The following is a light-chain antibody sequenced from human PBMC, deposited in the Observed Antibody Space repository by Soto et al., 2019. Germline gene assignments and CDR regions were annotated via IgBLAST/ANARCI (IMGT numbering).Light chain of an antibody. CDR2: GAS. Sequence: ETVMTQSPATLSVSPGERATLSCRASQSVGSDLAWYQQKPGQAPRLLIFGASTRATGIPARFSGSASGTESTLTISGLQSEDSAVYYCQQYYNWPPITFGQGTRLEIK. CDR1: QSVGSD. J-gene: IGKJ5*01. CDR3: QQYYNWPPIT. V-gene: IGKV3-15*01.